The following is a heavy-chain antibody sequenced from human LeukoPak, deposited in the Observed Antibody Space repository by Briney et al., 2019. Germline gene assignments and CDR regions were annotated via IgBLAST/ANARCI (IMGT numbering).Heavy chain of an antibody. V-gene: IGHV3-23*01. CDR2: ISGSGGST. CDR3: AKGGSYGYF. CDR1: GFTFSSNG. Sequence: PGGSLRLSCAASGFTFSSNGMCWVRQAPGKGMGWVSAISGSGGSTNYADSVKGRFTISRDNSKNTLYLQMNSLRAEDTAVYYCAKGGSYGYFWGQGTLVTVSS. D-gene: IGHD5-18*01. J-gene: IGHJ4*02.